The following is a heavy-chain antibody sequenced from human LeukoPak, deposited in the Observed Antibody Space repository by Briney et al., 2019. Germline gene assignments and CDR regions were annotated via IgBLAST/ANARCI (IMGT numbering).Heavy chain of an antibody. CDR1: GYTFTGYY. Sequence: ASVKVSCKASGYTFTGYYMHWVRQAPGQGLEWMGRINPNSGGTNYAQKFQGRVTMTRDTSISTAYMEPSRLRSDDTAVYYCARVSTMVRGVMTFDPWGQGTLVTVSS. V-gene: IGHV1-2*06. D-gene: IGHD3-10*01. J-gene: IGHJ5*02. CDR2: INPNSGGT. CDR3: ARVSTMVRGVMTFDP.